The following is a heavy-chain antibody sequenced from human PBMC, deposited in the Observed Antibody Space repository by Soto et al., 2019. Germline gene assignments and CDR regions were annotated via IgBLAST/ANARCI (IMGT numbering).Heavy chain of an antibody. V-gene: IGHV1-69*01. CDR1: GGTFSSYA. D-gene: IGHD2-8*01. CDR3: AMPVLLYVTIWPYSPDY. Sequence: QVQLVQSGAAVKKPGSSVKVSGTASGGTFSSYAMSCVRQAPGQGFEWMGGLTPIFGTANYAQKFQDRVTITADESTTTFNMKLRRLPPDDTVFYNCAMPVLLYVTIWPYSPDYGGEGNLVTVTS. J-gene: IGHJ4*02. CDR2: LTPIFGTA.